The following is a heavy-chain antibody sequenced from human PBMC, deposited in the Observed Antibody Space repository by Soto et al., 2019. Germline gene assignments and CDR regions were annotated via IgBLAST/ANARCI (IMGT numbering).Heavy chain of an antibody. CDR2: ISSSSNYK. V-gene: IGHV3-21*01. CDR1: GFTFSSYM. CDR3: ARDPSPYDFWSGYSVWGLDY. D-gene: IGHD3-3*01. J-gene: IGHJ4*02. Sequence: EVQLVESGGGLVKPGGSLRLSCAASGFTFSSYMMNWVRQAPWKGLEWVSSISSSSNYKYYADSVKGRFTISRDNAKNSLYLQMNSLRAEDTAVYYCARDPSPYDFWSGYSVWGLDYWGQGTLVTVSS.